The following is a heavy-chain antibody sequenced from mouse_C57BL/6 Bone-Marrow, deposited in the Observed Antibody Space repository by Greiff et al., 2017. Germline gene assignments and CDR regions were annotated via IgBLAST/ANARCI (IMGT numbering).Heavy chain of an antibody. CDR1: GYAFTNYL. CDR2: INPGSGGT. Sequence: VKLQESGAELVRPGTSVKVSCKASGYAFTNYLIEWVKQRPGQGLEWIGVINPGSGGTNYNEKFKGKATLTADKSSSTAYMQLSSLTSEDSAVYFCARWLLPLYAMDYWGQGTSVTVSS. D-gene: IGHD2-3*01. V-gene: IGHV1-54*01. CDR3: ARWLLPLYAMDY. J-gene: IGHJ4*01.